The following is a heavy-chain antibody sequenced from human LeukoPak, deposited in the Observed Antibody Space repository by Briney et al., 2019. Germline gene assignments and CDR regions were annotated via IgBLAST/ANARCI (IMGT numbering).Heavy chain of an antibody. D-gene: IGHD6-19*01. CDR3: TRTRVGVAGPFDY. Sequence: GASVKVSCKASGYTFTGYYMHWVRQAPGQGLEWMGWINPNSGGTNYAQNFQGRVTMSTDTSTSTGHMELRSLRSDDTAVYFCTRTRVGVAGPFDYWGQGTLVTVSS. CDR2: INPNSGGT. CDR1: GYTFTGYY. J-gene: IGHJ4*02. V-gene: IGHV1-2*02.